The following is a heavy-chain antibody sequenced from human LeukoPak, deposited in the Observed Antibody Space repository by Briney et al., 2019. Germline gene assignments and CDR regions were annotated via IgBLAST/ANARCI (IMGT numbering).Heavy chain of an antibody. CDR2: ISSSGTTI. CDR1: GXTFSNYE. CDR3: ARGYCSGGSCYGGDY. J-gene: IGHJ4*02. D-gene: IGHD2-15*01. Sequence: GGSLRLSCAASGXTFSNYEMNWVRQAPGKGLEGVSYISSSGTTIYYAERRFTISRDNAKNSLYLLMNSLRAEDTAIYYCARGYCSGGSCYGGDYWGQGTLVTVSS. V-gene: IGHV3-48*03.